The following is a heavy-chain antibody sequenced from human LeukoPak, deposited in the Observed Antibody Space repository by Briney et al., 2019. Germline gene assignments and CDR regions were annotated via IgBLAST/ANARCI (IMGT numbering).Heavy chain of an antibody. CDR1: GFPFSSYA. V-gene: IGHV3-23*01. D-gene: IGHD3-10*01. CDR3: AKAYHYYGSGSFFDY. J-gene: IGHJ4*02. CDR2: ISGSGGST. Sequence: GGSLRLSCAASGFPFSSYAMNWVRQAPGKGLEWVSGISGSGGSTHYADSVKGRFTISRDNSKNTLYLQINSLRAEDTAVYYCAKAYHYYGSGSFFDYWGQGTLVTVSS.